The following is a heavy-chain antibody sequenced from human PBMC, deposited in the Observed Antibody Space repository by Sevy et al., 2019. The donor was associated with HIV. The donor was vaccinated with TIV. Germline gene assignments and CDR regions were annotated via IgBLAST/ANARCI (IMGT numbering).Heavy chain of an antibody. V-gene: IGHV3-48*02. CDR3: ARERASSCWFEGGSYNWFDP. CDR1: GFTFSSYS. CDR2: ISSSSSTI. Sequence: GGSLRLSCAASGFTFSSYSMNWVRQAPGKGLEWVSYISSSSSTIYYADSVKGRFTISRDNAKNSLYLQMNSLRDEDTAVYYCARERASSCWFEGGSYNWFDPWGQGTLVTVSS. D-gene: IGHD6-19*01. J-gene: IGHJ5*02.